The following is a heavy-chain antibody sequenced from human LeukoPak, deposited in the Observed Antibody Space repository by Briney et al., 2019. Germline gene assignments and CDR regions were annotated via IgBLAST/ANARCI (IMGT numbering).Heavy chain of an antibody. J-gene: IGHJ4*02. Sequence: GGSLRLSCAASGFTFSGHAMSWVRQAPGKGLNWLSTITGGAENTYYADSVKGRFTISRDNSKNTVYLQMDSLRVEDTAVYYCAKALSGSQDYWGQGTLVTVFS. CDR1: GFTFSGHA. CDR2: ITGGAENT. D-gene: IGHD1-26*01. V-gene: IGHV3-23*01. CDR3: AKALSGSQDY.